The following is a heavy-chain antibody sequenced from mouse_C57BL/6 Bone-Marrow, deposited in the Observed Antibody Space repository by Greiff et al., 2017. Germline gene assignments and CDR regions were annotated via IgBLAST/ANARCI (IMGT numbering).Heavy chain of an antibody. CDR3: ANYYYGSSYGAMDY. J-gene: IGHJ4*01. CDR2: IYPRSGNT. D-gene: IGHD1-1*01. V-gene: IGHV1-81*01. CDR1: GYTFTSYG. Sequence: QVQLKESGAELARPGASVKLSCKASGYTFTSYGISWVKQRTGQGLEWIGEIYPRSGNTYYNEKFKGKATLTADKSSSTAYMELRSLTSEDSAVYFCANYYYGSSYGAMDYWGQGTSVTVSS.